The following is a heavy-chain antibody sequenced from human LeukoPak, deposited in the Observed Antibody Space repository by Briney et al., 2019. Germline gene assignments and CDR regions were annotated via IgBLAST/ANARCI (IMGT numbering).Heavy chain of an antibody. D-gene: IGHD2-2*01. V-gene: IGHV5-51*01. Sequence: GESLQISCQGSGYSFTSYWIGWVRQMPGKGLEWMGIIYPGDSDTRYSPSFQGQVTISADKSISTAYLQWSSLKASDTAMYYCARLQVVVVPAAIYYYGMDVWGQGTTVTVSS. J-gene: IGHJ6*02. CDR2: IYPGDSDT. CDR3: ARLQVVVVPAAIYYYGMDV. CDR1: GYSFTSYW.